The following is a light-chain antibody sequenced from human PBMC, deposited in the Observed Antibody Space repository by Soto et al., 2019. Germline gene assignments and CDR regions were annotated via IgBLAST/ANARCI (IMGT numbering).Light chain of an antibody. CDR2: EVI. V-gene: IGLV2-14*01. CDR3: SSYTTSSTVV. J-gene: IGLJ3*02. Sequence: QSALTQPRSVSGSLGQSVTISCTGSDTDVGSYNYVSWYQQHPGKAPKLMIYEVIRRPSGISNRFSGSKSGNTASLTISTLQAEDEAEYYCSSYTTSSTVVFGGGTKLTVL. CDR1: DTDVGSYNY.